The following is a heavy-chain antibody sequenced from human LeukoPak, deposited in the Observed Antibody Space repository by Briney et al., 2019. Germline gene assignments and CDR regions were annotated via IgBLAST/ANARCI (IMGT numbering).Heavy chain of an antibody. CDR2: ISYDGSNK. CDR3: ARGPRYCSSTSCYVNWFDP. Sequence: GRSLRLSCAASGFTFSSYAMHWVRQAPGKGLEWVAVISYDGSNKYYADSVKDRFTISRDNSKNTLYLQMNSLRAEDTAVYYCARGPRYCSSTSCYVNWFDPWGQGTLVTVSS. J-gene: IGHJ5*02. CDR1: GFTFSSYA. D-gene: IGHD2-2*01. V-gene: IGHV3-30*04.